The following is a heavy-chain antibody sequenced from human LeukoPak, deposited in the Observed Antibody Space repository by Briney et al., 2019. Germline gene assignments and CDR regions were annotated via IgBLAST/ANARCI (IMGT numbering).Heavy chain of an antibody. CDR1: GYTFTGYY. V-gene: IGHV1-2*02. CDR3: AYDSSGYYDSGLSFSISAFDI. D-gene: IGHD3-22*01. Sequence: GASVKVSCKASGYTFTGYYMHWVRQAPGQGLEWMGWINPNSGGTNYAQKFQGRVTMTRDTSISTAYMELSRLRSDDTAVYYCAYDSSGYYDSGLSFSISAFDIWGQGTMVTVSS. CDR2: INPNSGGT. J-gene: IGHJ3*02.